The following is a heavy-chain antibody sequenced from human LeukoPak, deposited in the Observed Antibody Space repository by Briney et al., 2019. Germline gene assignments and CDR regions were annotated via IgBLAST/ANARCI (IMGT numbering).Heavy chain of an antibody. J-gene: IGHJ1*01. V-gene: IGHV3-7*01. D-gene: IGHD3-22*01. CDR2: IRQDGGEK. Sequence: GGSLRLSCAVSGFTFSSYWMNWVRQAPGKGLEWVASIRQDGGEKSYVDSVKGRFTISRGNAKNSLYLQMNSLRAEDTAVYYCARASDSSGYYSYFDHWGQGTLVTVSS. CDR3: ARASDSSGYYSYFDH. CDR1: GFTFSSYW.